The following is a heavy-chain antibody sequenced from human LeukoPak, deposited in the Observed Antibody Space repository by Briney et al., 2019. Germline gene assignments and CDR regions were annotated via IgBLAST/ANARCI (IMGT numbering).Heavy chain of an antibody. CDR2: IYTSGST. V-gene: IGHV4-4*07. J-gene: IGHJ5*02. CDR1: GGSISRYY. CDR3: AREGGVVVISYNWFDP. Sequence: SETLSLTCTVSGGSISRYYWRWIRQPAGKGLEWIGRIYTSGSTNYNPSLKSRVTMSVDTSKNQFSLKLSSKTAAYTVVYYCAREGGVVVISYNWFDPWGQGTLVTVSS. D-gene: IGHD3-22*01.